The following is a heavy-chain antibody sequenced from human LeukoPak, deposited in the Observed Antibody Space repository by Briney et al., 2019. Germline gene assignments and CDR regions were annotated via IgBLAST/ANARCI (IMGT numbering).Heavy chain of an antibody. D-gene: IGHD3-16*01. Sequence: ASVKVSCKASGHSFNAYYIHWVRQAPGHGLQWMGRIDPNSGDTKYTQKFQGRVSMTRDTSISTAYMELSRLTSDDTAVYYCATFTAPRNAFDLWGQGTMVTVSS. CDR2: IDPNSGDT. CDR1: GHSFNAYY. CDR3: ATFTAPRNAFDL. J-gene: IGHJ3*01. V-gene: IGHV1-2*06.